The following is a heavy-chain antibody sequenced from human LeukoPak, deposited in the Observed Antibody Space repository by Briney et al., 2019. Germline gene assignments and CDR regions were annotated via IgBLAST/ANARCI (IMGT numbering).Heavy chain of an antibody. V-gene: IGHV3-23*01. D-gene: IGHD3-22*01. CDR1: GFTFSSYA. Sequence: GGSLRLSCAASGFTFSSYAMSWVRQAPGKGLEWLSAISGSGGSTYYADSVKSRFTISRDNSKNTLYLQMNSLRAEDTVVYYCASLYDRSGYYYLDFWGQGPLVIVSS. CDR2: ISGSGGST. CDR3: ASLYDRSGYYYLDF. J-gene: IGHJ4*02.